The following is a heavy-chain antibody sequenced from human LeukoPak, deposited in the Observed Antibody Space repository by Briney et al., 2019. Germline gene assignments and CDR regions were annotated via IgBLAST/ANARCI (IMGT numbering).Heavy chain of an antibody. V-gene: IGHV3-21*01. CDR1: RVTFSGYT. Sequence: PGGSLRLSCTASRVTFSGYTMNWVRQAPGKGLEWVSSISSRSSDIYYAASVKGRFTISRDNARNSLYLQMSSLRAEDTAVYYCARALYYDILTGYQTHTYYLDYWGQGTLVTVPS. CDR2: ISSRSSDI. CDR3: ARALYYDILTGYQTHTYYLDY. J-gene: IGHJ4*02. D-gene: IGHD3-9*01.